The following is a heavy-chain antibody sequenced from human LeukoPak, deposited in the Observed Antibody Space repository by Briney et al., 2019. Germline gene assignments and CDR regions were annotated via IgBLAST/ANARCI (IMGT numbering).Heavy chain of an antibody. D-gene: IGHD3-22*01. Sequence: PGGSMRLSCAASGFTFSSYAMSWVRQAPGKGLEWVSAISGSGGSTYYADSVKGRFTISRDNSKNTLYLQMNSLRAEDTAVSYCAKAYYYDSSGYGDAFDIWGQGTMVTVSS. J-gene: IGHJ3*02. CDR1: GFTFSSYA. V-gene: IGHV3-23*01. CDR2: ISGSGGST. CDR3: AKAYYYDSSGYGDAFDI.